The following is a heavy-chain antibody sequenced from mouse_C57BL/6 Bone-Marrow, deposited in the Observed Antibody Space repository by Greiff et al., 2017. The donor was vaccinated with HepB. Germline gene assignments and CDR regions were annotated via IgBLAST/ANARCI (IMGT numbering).Heavy chain of an antibody. CDR2: IYPGNSDT. CDR3: TLFITTVVADY. V-gene: IGHV1-5*01. Sequence: EVQRVESGTVLARPGASVKMSCKTSGYTFTSYWMHWVKQRPGQGLEWIGAIYPGNSDTSYNQKFKGKAKLTAVTSASTAYMELSSLTNEDSAVYYCTLFITTVVADYWGQGTTLTVSS. D-gene: IGHD1-1*01. J-gene: IGHJ2*01. CDR1: GYTFTSYW.